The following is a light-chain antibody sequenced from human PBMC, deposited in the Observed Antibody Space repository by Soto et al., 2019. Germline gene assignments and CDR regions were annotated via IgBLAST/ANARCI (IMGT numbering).Light chain of an antibody. V-gene: IGKV1-5*03. Sequence: DIQMTQSPSTLFASVGDRVTITCRASQSISSWLAWYQQKPGKAPKLLIYKASSLESGVPSRFSGSGSGTEFTLTISSLQPDDFATYYCQQQRTFGQGTKVDSK. CDR2: KAS. CDR1: QSISSW. J-gene: IGKJ1*01. CDR3: QQQRT.